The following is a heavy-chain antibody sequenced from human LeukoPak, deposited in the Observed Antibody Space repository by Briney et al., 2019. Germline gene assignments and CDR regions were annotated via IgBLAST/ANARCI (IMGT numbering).Heavy chain of an antibody. CDR3: ASQKEGAAFDY. CDR2: IYYSGST. V-gene: IGHV4-39*01. J-gene: IGHJ4*02. CDR1: GGSISSSSYY. Sequence: SETLSLTCTVSGGSISSSSYYWGWIRQPPGKGLEWIGSIYYSGSTYYNPSLKSRVTISVDTSKNQFSLKLSSVTAADTAVYYCASQKEGAAFDYWGQGTLVTVSS. D-gene: IGHD3-16*01.